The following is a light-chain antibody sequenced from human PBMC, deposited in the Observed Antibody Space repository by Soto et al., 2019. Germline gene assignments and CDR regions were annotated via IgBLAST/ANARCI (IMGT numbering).Light chain of an antibody. V-gene: IGKV3-20*01. CDR1: QNIASRS. CDR3: QPYRSSPYT. Sequence: EIVLTQSPGTLSLSPGLRATLSCRASQNIASRSVAWYQQYPGQASRLLIYASSTRATGIPDSFSGSGSGTDFTLTISRLDPEDFAVYYCQPYRSSPYTFGQGTKLESK. J-gene: IGKJ2*01. CDR2: ASS.